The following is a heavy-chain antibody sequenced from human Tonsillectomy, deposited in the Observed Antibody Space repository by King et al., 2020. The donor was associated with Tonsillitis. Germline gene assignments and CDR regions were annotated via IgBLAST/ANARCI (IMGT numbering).Heavy chain of an antibody. CDR1: GGSFSGYY. Sequence: VQLPQWGAGLLKPSETLSLTCAVYGGSFSGYYWSWIRQPPGKGLEWIGEINHSGSTNYNPSLKSRVTISVDTSKNQFSLKLSSVTAADTAVYYCARVPRITMVRGASYYFDYWGQGTLVTVSS. J-gene: IGHJ4*02. CDR3: ARVPRITMVRGASYYFDY. CDR2: INHSGST. D-gene: IGHD3-10*01. V-gene: IGHV4-34*01.